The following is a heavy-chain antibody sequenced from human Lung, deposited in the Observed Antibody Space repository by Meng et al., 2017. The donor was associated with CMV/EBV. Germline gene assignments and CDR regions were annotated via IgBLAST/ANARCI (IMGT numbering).Heavy chain of an antibody. D-gene: IGHD3-3*01. CDR1: GYTFTNNY. V-gene: IGHV1-46*01. CDR2: INPSGGTT. J-gene: IGHJ6*02. CDR3: ARDPYYDFWDGYYAAYYYFGLDD. Sequence: SVXVSXXASGYTFTNNYIHWVRQAPGQGLEWMGTINPSGGTTRYTQKFQGRVTMTRDTSTASVYMEVSSLRSEDTAVYYCARDPYYDFWDGYYAAYYYFGLDDWGQWPRVTVPS.